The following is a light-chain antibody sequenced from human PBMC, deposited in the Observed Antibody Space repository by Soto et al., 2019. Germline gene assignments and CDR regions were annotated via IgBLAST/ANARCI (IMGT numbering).Light chain of an antibody. J-gene: IGKJ1*01. V-gene: IGKV1-5*01. CDR2: DAS. CDR3: QQYNNYSPSWT. Sequence: DIQMTQSPSTLSASVGDRVTITCRASQSIRNWLAWYQQKPGKAPKLLIYDASTLQGGVPSRFSGVGSGTEFTLTISSLQPDDFATYYCQQYNNYSPSWTFGQGTKVDIK. CDR1: QSIRNW.